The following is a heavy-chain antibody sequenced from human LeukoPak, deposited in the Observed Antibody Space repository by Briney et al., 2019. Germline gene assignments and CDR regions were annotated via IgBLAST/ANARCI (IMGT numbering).Heavy chain of an antibody. D-gene: IGHD4-23*01. CDR3: ARGSLGRWVPVS. J-gene: IGHJ4*01. Sequence: GASVKVSCKASGYTFTGHDINWVRQAAGQGLEWMGWMNPISGNTGYAERFHGRVTMTRNTSISTAYMELSSLRSEDTAVYYCARGSLGRWVPVSWGQGTLVTVSA. CDR2: MNPISGNT. V-gene: IGHV1-8*01. CDR1: GYTFTGHD.